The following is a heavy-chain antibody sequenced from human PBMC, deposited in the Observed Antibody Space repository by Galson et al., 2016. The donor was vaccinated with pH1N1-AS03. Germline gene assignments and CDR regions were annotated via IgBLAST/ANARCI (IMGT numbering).Heavy chain of an antibody. D-gene: IGHD1-1*01. CDR3: AKALEIGYYYYYGLDV. Sequence: SLRLSCAASGFVFSNYAMTWVRQAPGKGLEWVSSISGSGGSTYYADFVKGRFAISRDNSKNTLYLQMNSLRADDTALYYCAKALEIGYYYYYGLDVWGQGTTVTVS. J-gene: IGHJ6*02. CDR1: GFVFSNYA. CDR2: ISGSGGST. V-gene: IGHV3-23*01.